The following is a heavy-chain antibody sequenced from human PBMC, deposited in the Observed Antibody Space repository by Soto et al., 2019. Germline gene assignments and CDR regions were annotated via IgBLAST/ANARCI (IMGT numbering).Heavy chain of an antibody. V-gene: IGHV1-18*01. CDR3: ARSPRISRAGDV. Sequence: QVQMEKSGAEVRRPGASVNVSCKASGYSFISHGISWVRQAPGQGLEWMGWINPYNGNTNYAQKFQDRVTLTTDKTTTTAYMELRRLRADDTALYYCARSPRISRAGDVWGKGAAVVVSS. CDR1: GYSFISHG. CDR2: INPYNGNT. J-gene: IGHJ6*03.